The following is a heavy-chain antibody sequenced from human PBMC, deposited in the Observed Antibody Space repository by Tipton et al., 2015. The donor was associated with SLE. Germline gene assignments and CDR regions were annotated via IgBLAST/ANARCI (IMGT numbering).Heavy chain of an antibody. J-gene: IGHJ5*02. Sequence: LRLSCTVSGASMKSHYWSWIRQSPEKGLEWIGYTYYSGSTTYNPSLQGRVAISVDTSKSQFSLKVNSVTAADTAVYFCASWGYCRGGNCYTGWIDPWGQGILVVVSS. CDR2: TYYSGST. CDR3: ASWGYCRGGNCYTGWIDP. CDR1: GASMKSHY. V-gene: IGHV4-59*11. D-gene: IGHD2-15*01.